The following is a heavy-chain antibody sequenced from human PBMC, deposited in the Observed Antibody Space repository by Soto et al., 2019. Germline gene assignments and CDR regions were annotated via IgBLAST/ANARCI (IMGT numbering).Heavy chain of an antibody. V-gene: IGHV3-21*01. CDR2: ISSSSSYI. J-gene: IGHJ6*02. CDR3: AVNYGDYRGYYYYGMDV. Sequence: GGSLRLSCAASGFTFSSYSMNWVRQAPGKGLEWVSSISSSSSYIYYADSVKGRFTISRDNAKNSLYLQMNSLRAEDTAVYYCAVNYGDYRGYYYYGMDVWGQGTTVTVSS. D-gene: IGHD4-17*01. CDR1: GFTFSSYS.